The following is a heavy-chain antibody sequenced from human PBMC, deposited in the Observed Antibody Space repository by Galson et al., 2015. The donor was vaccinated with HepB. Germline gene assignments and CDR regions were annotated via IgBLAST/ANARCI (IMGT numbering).Heavy chain of an antibody. CDR3: ARDLYDSSHNGYRNGPFDY. CDR2: IWYDGNNK. CDR1: GFTFSNYG. Sequence: SLRLSCAASGFTFSNYGMHWVRQAPGKGLEWVAVIWYDGNNKYYADSVEGRFTISRDNSKNTVYLQMNSPRVEDTAVYYCARDLYDSSHNGYRNGPFDYWGQGTLVTVSS. J-gene: IGHJ4*02. D-gene: IGHD3-22*01. V-gene: IGHV3-33*08.